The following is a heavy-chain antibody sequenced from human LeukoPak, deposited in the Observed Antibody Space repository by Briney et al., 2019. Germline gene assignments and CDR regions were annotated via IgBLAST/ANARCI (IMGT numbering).Heavy chain of an antibody. CDR1: GFTFSDYY. CDR2: ISSSGSTI. J-gene: IGHJ4*02. CDR3: ARSPPMGFPRD. D-gene: IGHD3-10*01. V-gene: IGHV3-11*01. Sequence: GGSLRLSCAASGFTFSDYYMSWIRQAPGKGLEWVSYISSSGSTIYYAGSVKGRFTISRDNAKNSLYLQMNSLRAEDTAVYYCARSPPMGFPRDWGQGTLVTVSS.